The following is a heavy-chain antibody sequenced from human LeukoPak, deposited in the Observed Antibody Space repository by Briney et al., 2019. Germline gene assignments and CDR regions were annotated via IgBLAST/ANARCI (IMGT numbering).Heavy chain of an antibody. J-gene: IGHJ4*02. CDR2: FNPSDGRA. D-gene: IGHD4-17*01. CDR3: ARQAVTTGWYFDY. Sequence: ASVKVSCKASGYTFTSYYLHWVRQAPRQGLEWMGIFNPSDGRATYTQKFQGRVTVTRDTSTSTVYMDLSSLRSDDTAIYYCARQAVTTGWYFDYWGQGTLVAVSS. CDR1: GYTFTSYY. V-gene: IGHV1-46*01.